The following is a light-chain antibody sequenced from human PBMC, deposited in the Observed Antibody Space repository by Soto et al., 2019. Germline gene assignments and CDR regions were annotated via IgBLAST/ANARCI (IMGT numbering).Light chain of an antibody. Sequence: QSALTQSASVSGSPGQSITISCTGTRSDVGGYNFVSWYQQHPGKVPKLLIYDVTHRPSGVSNRFSASKSANTASLTISGLQAEDEADYYCSSYTSTNTLVFGGGTTLTVL. V-gene: IGLV2-14*01. CDR3: SSYTSTNTLV. CDR1: RSDVGGYNF. CDR2: DVT. J-gene: IGLJ2*01.